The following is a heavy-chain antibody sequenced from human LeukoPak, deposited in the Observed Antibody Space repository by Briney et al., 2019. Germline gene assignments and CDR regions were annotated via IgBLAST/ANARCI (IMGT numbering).Heavy chain of an antibody. CDR1: GFTFSSYS. V-gene: IGHV3-21*01. CDR2: ISSSSSYI. Sequence: GGSLRLSCAASGFTFSSYSMNWVRQAPGKGLEWVSSISSSSSYIYYADSVKGRFTISRDNAKNSLYLQMNSLRAEDTAVYYCARCVDTYGSGSDAFDIWGQGTMVTVSS. J-gene: IGHJ3*02. CDR3: ARCVDTYGSGSDAFDI. D-gene: IGHD3-10*01.